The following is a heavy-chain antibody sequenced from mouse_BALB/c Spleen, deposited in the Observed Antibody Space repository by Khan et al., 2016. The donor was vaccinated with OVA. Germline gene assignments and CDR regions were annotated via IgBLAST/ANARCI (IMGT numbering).Heavy chain of an antibody. Sequence: VQLVQSGAELAKPGASVKMSCTASGYTFTSYWMHWIKQRPGQGLEWIGYINPTSGYTDYTQKFKDKATLTADKSSSTAYMQLSDLTSDDSAVYYCARDRIDYWGQGTALTVSA. CDR2: INPTSGYT. CDR3: ARDRIDY. CDR1: GYTFTSYW. J-gene: IGHJ2*01. V-gene: IGHV1-7*01.